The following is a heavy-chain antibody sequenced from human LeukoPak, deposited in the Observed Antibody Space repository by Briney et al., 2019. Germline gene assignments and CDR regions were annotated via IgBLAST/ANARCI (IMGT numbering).Heavy chain of an antibody. CDR3: ARDYDYDDYRAYYYYYMDV. CDR2: ISSSSSTI. D-gene: IGHD4-17*01. J-gene: IGHJ6*03. V-gene: IGHV3-48*01. Sequence: GGSLRLSCAASGFTFSSYSMNWVRQAPGKGREWVSYISSSSSTIYYADSVKGRFTISRDNAKNSLYLQMNSLRAEDTTVYYCARDYDYDDYRAYYYYYMDVWGKGTTVTVSS. CDR1: GFTFSSYS.